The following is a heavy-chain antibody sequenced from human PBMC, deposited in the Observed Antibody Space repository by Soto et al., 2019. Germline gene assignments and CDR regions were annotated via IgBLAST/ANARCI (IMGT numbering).Heavy chain of an antibody. J-gene: IGHJ6*02. D-gene: IGHD6-13*01. Sequence: QVQLQQSGPGLVKPSQTLSLTCDISGDSVSSNSAAWNWSRQSPSRGLEWLGRTYYRSKWYNDYEVAVKSRISINPDTSKNPFSLQLNSLTPEDTAVYYCAREIAAAGPLGGGMYVWGQGTTVTVSS. V-gene: IGHV6-1*01. CDR1: GDSVSSNSAA. CDR2: TYYRSKWYN. CDR3: AREIAAAGPLGGGMYV.